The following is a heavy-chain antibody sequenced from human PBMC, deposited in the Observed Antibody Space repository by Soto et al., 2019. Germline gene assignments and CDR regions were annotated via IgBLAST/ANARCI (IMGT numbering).Heavy chain of an antibody. CDR2: INAGNGNT. CDR3: AREDIVLVPAAQPFYYYYGMDV. J-gene: IGHJ6*02. V-gene: IGHV1-3*01. D-gene: IGHD2-2*01. Sequence: AASVKVSCKASGYTFTSYGISWVRQAPGQGLEWMGWINAGNGNTKYSQKFQGRVTITRDTSASTAYMELSSLRSEDTAVYYCAREDIVLVPAAQPFYYYYGMDVWGQGTTVTV. CDR1: GYTFTSYG.